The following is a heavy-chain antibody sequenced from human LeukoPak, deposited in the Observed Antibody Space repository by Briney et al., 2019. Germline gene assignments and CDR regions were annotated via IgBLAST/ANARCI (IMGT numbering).Heavy chain of an antibody. CDR2: INPNSGGT. J-gene: IGHJ5*02. D-gene: IGHD3-22*01. CDR1: GYTFTGYY. CDR3: ARAGGSGYWAQQYNWFDP. V-gene: IGHV1-2*02. Sequence: ASVKVSCKASGYTFTGYYMHWVRQAPGQGLEWMGWINPNSGGTNYAQKFQGRVTMTRDTSISTAYMELSRLRSDDTAVYYCARAGGSGYWAQQYNWFDPWGQGTLVTVSS.